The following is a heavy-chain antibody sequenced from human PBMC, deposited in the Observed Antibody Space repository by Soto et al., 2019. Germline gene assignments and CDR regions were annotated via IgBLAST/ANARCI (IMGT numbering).Heavy chain of an antibody. CDR3: AREIKMVTTNYFDY. J-gene: IGHJ4*02. CDR2: IYSGGNT. Sequence: EVQLVESGGGLVQPGGSLRLSCAASGFTVSSNYLNWVRQAPGKGLEWVSVIYSGGNTYYADSAKGRFTISRHNSKNTLFLQRNSLRAEDTAVYYCAREIKMVTTNYFDYWGQGILVTVSS. CDR1: GFTVSSNY. V-gene: IGHV3-53*04. D-gene: IGHD4-17*01.